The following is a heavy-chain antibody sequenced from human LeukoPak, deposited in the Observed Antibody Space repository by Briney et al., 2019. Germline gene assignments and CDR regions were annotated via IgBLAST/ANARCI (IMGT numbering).Heavy chain of an antibody. CDR1: GGSISSGDYD. D-gene: IGHD2-2*02. J-gene: IGHJ1*01. Sequence: PSETLSLTCTVSGGSISSGDYDWSWIRQPPGKGLEWIGFIYYSGSTYYNPSLKSRVTISVDTSKTQFSLKLSSVTAADTAVYYCVLDAPAAIPGQEYFQHWGQGTLVTVSS. V-gene: IGHV4-30-4*08. CDR3: VLDAPAAIPGQEYFQH. CDR2: IYYSGST.